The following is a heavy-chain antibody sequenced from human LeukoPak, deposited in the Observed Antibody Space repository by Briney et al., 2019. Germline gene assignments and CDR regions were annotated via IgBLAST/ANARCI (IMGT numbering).Heavy chain of an antibody. CDR3: ARDRGSSGYFDY. CDR1: GFTFSSYA. V-gene: IGHV3-23*01. CDR2: ISGSGGST. Sequence: GGSLRLSCAASGFTFSSYAMSWVRQAPGKGLEWVSAISGSGGSTYYADSVKGRFTISRDNSKNTLYLQMNSLRAEDTAVYYCARDRGSSGYFDYWGQGTLVTVSS. J-gene: IGHJ4*02. D-gene: IGHD6-6*01.